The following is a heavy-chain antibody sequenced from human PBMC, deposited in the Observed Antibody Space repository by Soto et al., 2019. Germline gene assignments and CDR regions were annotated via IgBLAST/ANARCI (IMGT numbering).Heavy chain of an antibody. CDR3: AKHLSAWVRMEAFDV. CDR1: GDSISNYY. D-gene: IGHD2-8*01. Sequence: QVQLHESGPGLVKPSETLSLTCTVSGDSISNYYWSWIRQPPGKGLEWIGYAYYGGNTNYNTAHTSRASLSVNTSKSTFAPKVNSVTVADRAVYYCAKHLSAWVRMEAFDVWGPGTMVTVSS. V-gene: IGHV4-59*08. CDR2: AYYGGNT. J-gene: IGHJ3*01.